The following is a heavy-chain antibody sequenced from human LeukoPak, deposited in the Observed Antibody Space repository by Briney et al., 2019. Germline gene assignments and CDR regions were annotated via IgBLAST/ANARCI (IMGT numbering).Heavy chain of an antibody. CDR2: ISSSSSYI. Sequence: PGGSLRLSCAASGFTFSSYSMNWVRQAPGKGLEWVSSISSSSSYIYYADSVKGRFTISRDNAKNSLYLQMNSLRAEDTAVYYCASLSGYDSNSFDYWGQGTLVTVSS. V-gene: IGHV3-21*01. CDR3: ASLSGYDSNSFDY. J-gene: IGHJ4*02. D-gene: IGHD5-12*01. CDR1: GFTFSSYS.